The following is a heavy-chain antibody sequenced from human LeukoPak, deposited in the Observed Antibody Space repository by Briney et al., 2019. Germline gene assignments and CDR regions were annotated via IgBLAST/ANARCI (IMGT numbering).Heavy chain of an antibody. CDR1: GFTFSSYA. J-gene: IGHJ5*02. CDR3: AKERVSSGWNPHWFDP. V-gene: IGHV3-23*01. CDR2: ISGSGGST. D-gene: IGHD6-19*01. Sequence: HPGGSLRLSCAASGFTFSSYAMSWVRQAPGKGLEWVSAISGSGGSTYYADSVKGRFTISRDNSKNTLYLQMNSLRAEDTAVYYCAKERVSSGWNPHWFDPRGQGTLVTVSS.